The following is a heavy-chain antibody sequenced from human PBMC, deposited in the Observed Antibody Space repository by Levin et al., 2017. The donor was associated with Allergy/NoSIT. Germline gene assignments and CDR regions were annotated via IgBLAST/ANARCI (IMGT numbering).Heavy chain of an antibody. CDR3: ARDTNPYYYDSTALRGAFDI. D-gene: IGHD3-22*01. J-gene: IGHJ3*02. Sequence: ASVKVSCKASGYTFTSYYMHWVRQAPGQGLEWMGIINPSGGSTSYAQKFQGRVTMTRDTSTSTVYMELSSLRSEDTAVYYCARDTNPYYYDSTALRGAFDIWGQGTMVTVSS. V-gene: IGHV1-46*01. CDR1: GYTFTSYY. CDR2: INPSGGST.